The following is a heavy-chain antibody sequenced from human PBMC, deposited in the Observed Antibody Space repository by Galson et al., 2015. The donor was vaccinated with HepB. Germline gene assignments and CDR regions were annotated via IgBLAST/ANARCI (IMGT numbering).Heavy chain of an antibody. D-gene: IGHD3-3*01. J-gene: IGHJ6*02. CDR2: ILYDGSNE. Sequence: SLRLSCAASGFPFSNYAMHWVRQAPGKGLEWVAVILYDGSNEYYADSVKGRFTISRDNSKNTLYLQMNSLRPEDAAVYYCARDGRVAYDFVSGYLQNGMDVWGQGTTVTGSS. V-gene: IGHV3-30*04. CDR1: GFPFSNYA. CDR3: ARDGRVAYDFVSGYLQNGMDV.